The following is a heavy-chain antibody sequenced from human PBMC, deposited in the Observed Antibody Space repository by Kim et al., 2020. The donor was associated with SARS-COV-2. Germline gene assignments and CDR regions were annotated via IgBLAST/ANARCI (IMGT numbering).Heavy chain of an antibody. CDR1: GFAFNEYT. J-gene: IGHJ4*02. D-gene: IGHD1-26*01. CDR2: VGWIGGET. CDR3: AKESFGTQWVTFDS. V-gene: IGHV3-43*01. Sequence: GGSLRLSCETSGFAFNEYTIHWVRQGPGKGLEWVSLVGWIGGETYYADSVQGRFFVSRDNSRRSLYLHMNSLTPEDTAVYYCAKESFGTQWVTFDSWGQGTLVTVSS.